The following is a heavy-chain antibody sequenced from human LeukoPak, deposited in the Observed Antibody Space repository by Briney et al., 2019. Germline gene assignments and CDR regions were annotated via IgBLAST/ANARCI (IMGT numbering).Heavy chain of an antibody. CDR1: GYSFTGYY. CDR2: INPNSGGT. Sequence: GASVKVSCKASGYSFTGYYMHWVRQAPGQGLEWMGWINPNSGGTNYAQKFQGRVTMTRDTSISTAYMELSRLRSDDTAVYYCARSRYFDWLLYPVFDYWGQGTLVTVSS. D-gene: IGHD3-9*01. V-gene: IGHV1-2*02. CDR3: ARSRYFDWLLYPVFDY. J-gene: IGHJ4*02.